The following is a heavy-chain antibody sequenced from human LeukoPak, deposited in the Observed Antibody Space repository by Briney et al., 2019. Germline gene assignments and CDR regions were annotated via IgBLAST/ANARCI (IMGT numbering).Heavy chain of an antibody. J-gene: IGHJ4*02. D-gene: IGHD2-8*01. Sequence: GRSLRLSCAASGFTFSSYGMHWVRQAPGKGLEWVAVISYDGSNKYYADSVKGRFTISRDNSKNTLYLQMNSLRAEDTAVYYCAKDLAVLVLMVYAIPTGFDYWGQGTLVTVSS. V-gene: IGHV3-30*18. CDR2: ISYDGSNK. CDR1: GFTFSSYG. CDR3: AKDLAVLVLMVYAIPTGFDY.